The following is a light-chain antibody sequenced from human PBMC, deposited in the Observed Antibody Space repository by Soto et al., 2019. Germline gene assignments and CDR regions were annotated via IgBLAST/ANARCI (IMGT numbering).Light chain of an antibody. Sequence: EIVLTQSPGALSLSPGERATLSCRASQTVSDYYLAWYQQKPGQAPRLLIYGASTRATGIPDRFSGSGSGTDFTLTISRLEPEDFAVYYCQQYGGSPRVSFGGGTKVEIK. V-gene: IGKV3-20*01. CDR1: QTVSDYY. J-gene: IGKJ4*01. CDR2: GAS. CDR3: QQYGGSPRVS.